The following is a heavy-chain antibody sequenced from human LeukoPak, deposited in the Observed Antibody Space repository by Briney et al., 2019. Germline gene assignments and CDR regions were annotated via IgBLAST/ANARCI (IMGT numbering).Heavy chain of an antibody. CDR2: TSGDGGST. J-gene: IGHJ4*02. V-gene: IGHV3-43*02. CDR1: GFTFDDYA. Sequence: GGSLRPSCAASGFTFDDYAVHWVRQAPGKGLEWVSLTSGDGGSTYYADSVKGRFTISRDNSKNSLYLQMNSLRTEDTALYYCARMRPYYYDSSGYFDYWGQGTLVTVSS. CDR3: ARMRPYYYDSSGYFDY. D-gene: IGHD3-22*01.